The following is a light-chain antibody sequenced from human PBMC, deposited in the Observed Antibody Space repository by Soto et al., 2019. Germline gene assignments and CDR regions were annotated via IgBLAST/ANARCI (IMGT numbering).Light chain of an antibody. J-gene: IGLJ2*01. CDR1: SSNIGAGYD. CDR2: GNS. V-gene: IGLV1-40*01. CDR3: QSYDNTLSGVV. Sequence: QSVLTQPPSVSGAPGQRVTISCTGSSSNIGAGYDVYWYLHLPGTAPKLLIFGNSHRPSGVPDRFSASKSGTSASLAITGLQAEDEADYYCQSYDNTLSGVVFGGGTQLTVL.